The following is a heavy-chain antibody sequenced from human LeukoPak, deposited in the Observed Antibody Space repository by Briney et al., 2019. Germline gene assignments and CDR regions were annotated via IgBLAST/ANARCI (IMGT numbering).Heavy chain of an antibody. J-gene: IGHJ4*02. D-gene: IGHD3-10*01. CDR1: GYTFTNYA. CDR2: INAGNGNT. CDR3: ARGSYFYGSGSFMGSDY. V-gene: IGHV1-3*01. Sequence: ASMKVSCKASGYTFTNYAMHWVRQAPGQRLEWMGWINAGNGNTEYSQNFQDRVTITRDTSATTAYMELSSLGSEDTAVYYCARGSYFYGSGSFMGSDYWGQGTLVTVSS.